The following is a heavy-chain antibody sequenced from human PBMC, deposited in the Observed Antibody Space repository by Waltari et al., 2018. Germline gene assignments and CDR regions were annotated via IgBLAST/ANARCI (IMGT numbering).Heavy chain of an antibody. CDR2: IYYSGST. V-gene: IGHV4-59*01. CDR3: ARQRLSSSWYYAFDI. Sequence: QVQLQESGPGLVKPSETLSLTCTVSGGSISSYYWSWIRQPPGKGLELIGYIYYSGSTNYNPSLNSRFTISVDTSKNQFSLTLSSVTAADTAVYYCARQRLSSSWYYAFDIWGQGTMVTVSS. CDR1: GGSISSYY. J-gene: IGHJ3*02. D-gene: IGHD6-13*01.